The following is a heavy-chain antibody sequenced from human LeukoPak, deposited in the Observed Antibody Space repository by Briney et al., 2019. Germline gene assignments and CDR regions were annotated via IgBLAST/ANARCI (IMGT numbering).Heavy chain of an antibody. CDR1: GLTFNNYA. V-gene: IGHV3-23*01. D-gene: IGHD3-16*01. CDR3: ATSWGPDTSAFRWGRDGMDV. CDR2: ISKSGDHT. J-gene: IGHJ6*02. Sequence: GGSLRLSCAVSGLTFNNYAMSWVRQAPGKGLEWVSAISKSGDHTYYAASAKGRFTIYRDNSKNTQYLQMNSLRAEDTAVYYCATSWGPDTSAFRWGRDGMDVWGQGTTVIV.